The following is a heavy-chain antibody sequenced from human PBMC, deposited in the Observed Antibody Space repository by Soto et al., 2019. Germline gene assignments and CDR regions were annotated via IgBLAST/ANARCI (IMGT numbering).Heavy chain of an antibody. Sequence: QVQLVQSGAEVKKPGASVKVSCKASGYTFTSYGISWVRQAPGQGLEWMGWISAYNGNTNYAQKLQGRVTMTTDTXTXXAYMELRRLRSDDTAVYYCARDLGRYDILPGRLDYWGQGTLVTVSS. CDR3: ARDLGRYDILPGRLDY. D-gene: IGHD3-9*01. J-gene: IGHJ4*02. CDR2: ISAYNGNT. V-gene: IGHV1-18*01. CDR1: GYTFTSYG.